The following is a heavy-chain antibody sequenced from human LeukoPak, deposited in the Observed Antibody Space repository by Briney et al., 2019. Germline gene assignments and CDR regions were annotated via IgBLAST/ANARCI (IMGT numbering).Heavy chain of an antibody. CDR2: INAGNGNT. V-gene: IGHV1-3*01. Sequence: ASVKVSCKASGYTFTSYATHWVRQAPGQRLEWMGWINAGNGNTKYSQKFQGRVTITRDTSASTAYMELSSLRSEDTAVYYCATGCSGGSCSMRTYYYGMDVWGQGTTVTVSS. CDR3: ATGCSGGSCSMRTYYYGMDV. D-gene: IGHD2-15*01. CDR1: GYTFTSYA. J-gene: IGHJ6*02.